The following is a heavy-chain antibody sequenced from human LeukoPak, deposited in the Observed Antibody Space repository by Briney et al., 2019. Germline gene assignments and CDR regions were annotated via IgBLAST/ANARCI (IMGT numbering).Heavy chain of an antibody. CDR1: GFSLSTSGVG. Sequence: SGPTLVKPTQTLTLTCTFSGFSLSTSGVGVGWIRQPPGKALEWLALIYWNDDKRYSPSLKSRLTITKDTSKNQVVLTMTNMDPVDTATYCCAHRGIRGYSYGWTYNWFDPWSQGTLVTVSS. CDR3: AHRGIRGYSYGWTYNWFDP. D-gene: IGHD5-18*01. J-gene: IGHJ5*02. V-gene: IGHV2-5*01. CDR2: IYWNDDK.